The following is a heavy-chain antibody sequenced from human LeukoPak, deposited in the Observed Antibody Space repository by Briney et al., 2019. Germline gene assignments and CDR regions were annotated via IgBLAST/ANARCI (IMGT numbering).Heavy chain of an antibody. CDR2: ISSSSYI. J-gene: IGHJ3*02. V-gene: IGHV3-21*01. CDR3: ARDRGAVALDAFDI. CDR1: GFTFSSYS. D-gene: IGHD6-19*01. Sequence: PGGSLRLSCAASGFTFSSYSMNWVRQAPGKGLEWVSSISSSSYIYYADSVKGRFTISRDNAKNSLYLQMNSLRAEDTAVYYCARDRGAVALDAFDIWGQGTMVTVSS.